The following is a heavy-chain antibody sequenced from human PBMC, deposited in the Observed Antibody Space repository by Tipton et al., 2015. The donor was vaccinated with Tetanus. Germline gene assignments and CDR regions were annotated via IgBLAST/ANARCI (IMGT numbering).Heavy chain of an antibody. V-gene: IGHV5-51*01. CDR3: ARAHCTDGVCNFDF. Sequence: QLVQSGGEVKKPGESLKISCKGSGYIVNNYWIGWVRQKPGKGLEWMGIIYPGDSDTRYSPSFQGQVTISVDKSINTPYLQWSSLKASDTSMFYCARAHCTDGVCNFDFWGQGALVTVAS. D-gene: IGHD2-8*01. CDR1: GYIVNNYW. J-gene: IGHJ4*02. CDR2: IYPGDSDT.